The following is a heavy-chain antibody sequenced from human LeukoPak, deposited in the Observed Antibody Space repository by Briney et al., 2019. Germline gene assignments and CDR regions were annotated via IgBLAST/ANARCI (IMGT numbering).Heavy chain of an antibody. CDR2: IKQDGSEK. CDR1: GFTFSSYW. Sequence: WGSLRLSCAASGFTFSSYWMSWVRQAPGKGLEWVANIKQDGSEKYYVDSVKGRFTISRDNAKNSLYLQMNSLRAEDTAVYYCARGRDRSSWYYFGHGWFDPWGQGTLVTVSS. D-gene: IGHD6-13*01. V-gene: IGHV3-7*03. J-gene: IGHJ5*02. CDR3: ARGRDRSSWYYFGHGWFDP.